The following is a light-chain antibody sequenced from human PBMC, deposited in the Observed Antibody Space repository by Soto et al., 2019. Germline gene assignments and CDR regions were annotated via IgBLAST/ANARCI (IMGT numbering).Light chain of an antibody. V-gene: IGLV1-47*01. CDR1: TSNILRNY. CDR3: ASWDDSLSGYV. J-gene: IGLJ1*01. CDR2: MND. Sequence: VLTQPPSASGNPGQRLTISCSGSTSNILRNYVYWYRQLPGTAPRLLISMNDQRPSGVPDRFSGSKSGTSASLAISGLRSEDEADYYCASWDDSLSGYVFGTGTKVTVL.